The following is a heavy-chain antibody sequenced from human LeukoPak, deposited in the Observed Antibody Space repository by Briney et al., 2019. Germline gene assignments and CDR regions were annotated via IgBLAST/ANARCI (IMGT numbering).Heavy chain of an antibody. Sequence: ASVKASCRPSGCTFIGNYMHWVRQAPGQGLEWMGWINPNSGGTNYAQKFQGRVTMTRDTSISTAYMKLSRLRCDDTAVYYCARVPATWIQLLGYWGQGTLVSVSS. D-gene: IGHD5-18*01. J-gene: IGHJ4*02. CDR2: INPNSGGT. CDR3: ARVPATWIQLLGY. CDR1: GCTFIGNY. V-gene: IGHV1-2*02.